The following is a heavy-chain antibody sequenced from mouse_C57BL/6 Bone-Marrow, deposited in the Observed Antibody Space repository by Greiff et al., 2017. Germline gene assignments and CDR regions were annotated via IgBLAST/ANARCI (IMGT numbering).Heavy chain of an antibody. D-gene: IGHD1-1*01. Sequence: QVQLQQPGAELVKPGASVKLSCKASGYTFTSYWMHWVKQRPGQGLEWIGMIHPNSGSTNYNEKFKSKATLTVDKSSSTAYMQLSSLTSEDSAVYYCARDLYYYGSSLLWYFDVWGTGTTVTVSS. V-gene: IGHV1-64*01. CDR1: GYTFTSYW. J-gene: IGHJ1*03. CDR2: IHPNSGST. CDR3: ARDLYYYGSSLLWYFDV.